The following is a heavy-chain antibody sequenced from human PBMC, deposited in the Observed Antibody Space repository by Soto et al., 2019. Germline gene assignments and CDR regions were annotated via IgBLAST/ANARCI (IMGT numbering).Heavy chain of an antibody. CDR2: IYYSGST. CDR1: GGSISSYY. D-gene: IGHD2-8*01. Sequence: SETLSLTYTVSGGSISSYYWSWIRQPPGKGLEWIGYIYYSGSTNYNPSLKSRVTISVDTSKNQFSLKLRSVTAADTAAYYCARTYGGYYDYWGQGTLVTVSS. J-gene: IGHJ4*02. V-gene: IGHV4-59*01. CDR3: ARTYGGYYDY.